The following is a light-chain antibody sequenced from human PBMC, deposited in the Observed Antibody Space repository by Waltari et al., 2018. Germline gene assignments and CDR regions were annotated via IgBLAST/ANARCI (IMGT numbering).Light chain of an antibody. CDR1: QSVSRS. V-gene: IGKV3-20*01. CDR2: GAP. Sequence: EIVLTQSPGTLSLSPGERATLSCRASQSVSRSLAWYQQKPGQAPRLLIYGAPSRATGFPDRFSGSGSGTDFSLTISRLEPEDFAVYYCQHYVRLPVSFGQGTKEEIK. CDR3: QHYVRLPVS. J-gene: IGKJ1*01.